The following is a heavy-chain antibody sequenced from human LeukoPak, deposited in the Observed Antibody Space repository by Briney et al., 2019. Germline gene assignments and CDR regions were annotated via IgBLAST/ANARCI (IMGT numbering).Heavy chain of an antibody. CDR1: GFTFSRHA. D-gene: IGHD3-22*01. Sequence: GGSLRLSCEASGFTFSRHAMHWVRQAPGKGLESVAFIRYDGSNTYYVDSVKGRFTISRDTAKDTLYLQMNSLRPEDTAVYYCATYYYDSSSSYGVFFGNWGHGTLVTVSS. CDR2: IRYDGSNT. J-gene: IGHJ4*01. CDR3: ATYYYDSSSSYGVFFGN. V-gene: IGHV3-30*02.